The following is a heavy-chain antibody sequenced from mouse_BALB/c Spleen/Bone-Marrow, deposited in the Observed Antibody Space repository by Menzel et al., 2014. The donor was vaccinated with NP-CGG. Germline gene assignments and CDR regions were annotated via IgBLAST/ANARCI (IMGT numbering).Heavy chain of an antibody. D-gene: IGHD1-1*01. CDR1: GFNIKDTY. J-gene: IGHJ3*01. V-gene: IGHV14-3*02. CDR2: IDPANGNT. Sequence: EVQLQQSGAELVKPGASVKLSCTASGFNIKDTYMHWVKQRPKQGLEWIGRIDPANGNTKYDPKFQGKATITADTSSNIAYLQLSSLTSEDTAVYYCAPYYYGSSSFAYWGQGTLVTVSA. CDR3: APYYYGSSSFAY.